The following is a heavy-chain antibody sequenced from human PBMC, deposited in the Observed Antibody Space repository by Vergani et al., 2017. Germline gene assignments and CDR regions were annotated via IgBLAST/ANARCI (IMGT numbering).Heavy chain of an antibody. CDR3: ARVNTETNGHLDYYYYMDV. CDR2: IDHTGRP. Sequence: QVQLQQWAGGLLQPSETLSLTCVVNGESFTSYHWTWIRQSPGEGLEWVGDIDHTGRPDYNPSLKSRLTMSVDKSRNQFSLTLNSVTATDTAIYFCARVNTETNGHLDYYYYMDVWGQGTAVTVS. CDR1: GESFTSYH. D-gene: IGHD4-11*01. J-gene: IGHJ6*03. V-gene: IGHV4-34*01.